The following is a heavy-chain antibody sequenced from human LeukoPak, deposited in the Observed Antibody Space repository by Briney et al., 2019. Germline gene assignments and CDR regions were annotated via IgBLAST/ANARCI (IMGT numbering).Heavy chain of an antibody. V-gene: IGHV1-8*01. CDR2: MNPNSGNT. CDR1: GYTFTSYD. CDR3: AREWRYCSSTSCYRVPGGYYGMDV. Sequence: ASVKVSCKASGYTFTSYDINWVRQATGQGLEWIGWMNPNSGNTGYAQKFQGGVTMTRNTSTSTAYMELSSLRSEDTAVYYCAREWRYCSSTSCYRVPGGYYGMDVWGQGTTVTVSS. J-gene: IGHJ6*02. D-gene: IGHD2-2*02.